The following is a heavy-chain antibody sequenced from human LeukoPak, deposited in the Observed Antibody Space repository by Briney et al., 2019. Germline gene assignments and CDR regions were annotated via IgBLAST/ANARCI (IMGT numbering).Heavy chain of an antibody. V-gene: IGHV4-31*03. J-gene: IGHJ5*02. CDR1: GGSISSGGYC. Sequence: SETLSLTCTVSGGSISSGGYCWSWIRQHPGKGREWIGYIYSSGSTYYNPSLKSRVTISVDTSKNQFSLSLSSVTAADTAVYYCAGGVYIAAAQYASWGQGTLVTVSS. CDR3: AGGVYIAAAQYAS. D-gene: IGHD6-13*01. CDR2: IYSSGST.